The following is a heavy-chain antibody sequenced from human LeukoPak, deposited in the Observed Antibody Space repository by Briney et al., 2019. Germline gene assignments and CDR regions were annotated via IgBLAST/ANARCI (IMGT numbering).Heavy chain of an antibody. CDR1: GFTFRSFE. V-gene: IGHV3-48*03. Sequence: PGGSLSLSCAASGFTFRSFEMNWVRQAPGEGLEWISYISSTGKTIYYADSVKGRFIISRDNAKNSLYLQMNSLRVEDTAVYYCARVYGGNPDYLGQGTLVTVSS. CDR2: ISSTGKTI. J-gene: IGHJ4*02. D-gene: IGHD4-23*01. CDR3: ARVYGGNPDY.